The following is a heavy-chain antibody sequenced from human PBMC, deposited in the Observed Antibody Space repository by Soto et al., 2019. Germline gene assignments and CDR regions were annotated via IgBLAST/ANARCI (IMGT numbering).Heavy chain of an antibody. CDR2: ITGPGRSA. Sequence: GGSLRLSCVFSGFTFSSYAMNWVRQAPGKGLEWVSAITGPGRSAYYADSVEGRFTISRDSSKNTLYLQMSSLRAEDTGVYYCATFYGDYAGGEFFQHWGRGTLVTVSS. CDR3: ATFYGDYAGGEFFQH. J-gene: IGHJ1*01. D-gene: IGHD4-17*01. CDR1: GFTFSSYA. V-gene: IGHV3-23*01.